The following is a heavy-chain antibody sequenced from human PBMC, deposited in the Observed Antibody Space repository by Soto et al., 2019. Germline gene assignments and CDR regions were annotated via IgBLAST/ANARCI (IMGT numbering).Heavy chain of an antibody. Sequence: SETLSLTCTVSGGSISSYYWSWIRQPTGKGLEWIGYIYYSGSTNYNPSLKSRVTISVDTSKNQFSLKLSSVTAADTAVYYCAITSHNTLYYFDYWGQGTLVTFAS. D-gene: IGHD2-2*02. CDR2: IYYSGST. J-gene: IGHJ4*02. CDR1: GGSISSYY. CDR3: AITSHNTLYYFDY. V-gene: IGHV4-59*01.